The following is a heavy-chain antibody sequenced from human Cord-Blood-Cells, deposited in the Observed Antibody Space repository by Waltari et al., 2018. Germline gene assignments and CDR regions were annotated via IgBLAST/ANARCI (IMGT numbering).Heavy chain of an antibody. V-gene: IGHV4-34*01. J-gene: IGHJ5*02. CDR2: INHSGST. D-gene: IGHD6-13*01. CDR3: ARVDSSSWLNWFDP. CDR1: GGSFSGYY. Sequence: QVQLQQWGAGLLKPSETLSLTCAVHGGSFSGYYWRWIRQPPGKGLEWIGEINHSGSTNYNPSLKSRVTISVDTSKNQFSLKLSSVTAADTAVYYCARVDSSSWLNWFDPWGQGTLVTVSS.